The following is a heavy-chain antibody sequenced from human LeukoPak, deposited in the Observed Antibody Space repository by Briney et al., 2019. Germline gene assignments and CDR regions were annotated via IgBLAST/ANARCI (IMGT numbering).Heavy chain of an antibody. D-gene: IGHD3-10*01. V-gene: IGHV3-23*01. CDR1: GFTFSSYS. CDR2: ISGSGGST. Sequence: PGGSLRLSCAASGFTFSSYSMSWVRQAPGKGLEWVSAISGSGGSTYYADSVKGRFTISRDNSKNTLYLQMNSLRAEDTAVYYCARDRSVITMVRGVILDYWGQGTLVTVSS. CDR3: ARDRSVITMVRGVILDY. J-gene: IGHJ4*02.